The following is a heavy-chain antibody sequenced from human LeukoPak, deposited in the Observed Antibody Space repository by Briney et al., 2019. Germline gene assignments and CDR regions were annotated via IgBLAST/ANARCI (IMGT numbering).Heavy chain of an antibody. CDR2: IYYSGTT. V-gene: IGHV4-39*01. J-gene: IGHJ4*02. CDR3: ARLRFDFWSGYTHPYFDY. Sequence: SETLSLTCTVAGGSISSSSYSWGWIRQPPGKGLEWIVRIYYSGTTYYNPSLKSRVTISVDTSKIQFSLKLSSVAATDTAVYFCARLRFDFWSGYTHPYFDYWGQGTLVTVSS. CDR1: GGSISSSSYS. D-gene: IGHD3-3*01.